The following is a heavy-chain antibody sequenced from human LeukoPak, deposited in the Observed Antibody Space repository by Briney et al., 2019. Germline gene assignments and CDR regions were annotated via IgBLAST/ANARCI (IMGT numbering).Heavy chain of an antibody. V-gene: IGHV4-59*08. CDR1: GASFSTNY. D-gene: IGHD2-2*01. CDR2: VFDSGST. J-gene: IGHJ5*02. Sequence: PSETLSLTCSVSGASFSTNYWSWIRQPPGRGLEWIGYVFDSGSTNYNPSLKSRVTISVDTSKNQFSLKLSSVTAADTAVYYCARVWSGYCSSTSCYVAYNWFDPWGQGTLVTASS. CDR3: ARVWSGYCSSTSCYVAYNWFDP.